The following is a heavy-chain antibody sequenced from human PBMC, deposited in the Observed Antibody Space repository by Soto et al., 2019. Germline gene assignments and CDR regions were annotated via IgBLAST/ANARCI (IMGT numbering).Heavy chain of an antibody. CDR1: GGSISSLYW. D-gene: IGHD3-22*01. Sequence: SETLSLTCAVAGGSISSLYWWSWVRQPPGKGLEWIGEVHHSGSTNYNPSLKSRVTISVDKSKNQFSLKLNSVTAADTAMYYCARRDYYDSTGYYTYWGQGALVTVSS. CDR3: ARRDYYDSTGYYTY. V-gene: IGHV4-4*02. J-gene: IGHJ4*02. CDR2: VHHSGST.